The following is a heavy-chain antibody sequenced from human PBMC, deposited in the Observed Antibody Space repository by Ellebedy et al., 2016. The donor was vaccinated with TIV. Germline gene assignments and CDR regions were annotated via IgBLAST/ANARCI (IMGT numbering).Heavy chain of an antibody. D-gene: IGHD6-13*01. CDR1: GFTFSAYG. J-gene: IGHJ4*02. CDR3: GRGLQPDYGYNSSWASDH. Sequence: GESLKISCAASGFTFSAYGMNWVRQAPGKGLEWVSSIGSDGTFIYYADSVKGRFTLSRDNAKNSLYLQMNSLRAEDTAVYYCGRGLQPDYGYNSSWASDHWGQGILVTVSS. V-gene: IGHV3-21*06. CDR2: IGSDGTFI.